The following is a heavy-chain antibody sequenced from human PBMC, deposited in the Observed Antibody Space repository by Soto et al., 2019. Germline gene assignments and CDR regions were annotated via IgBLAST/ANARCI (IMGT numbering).Heavy chain of an antibody. J-gene: IGHJ5*02. Sequence: SDTLSLTCTVSGGSISSGYWSWIRQPPGKGLEWLGYIYYSGSTNYDPSLKSRVTISVDTSKNQFSLKLSSVTAADTAVYYCARHRYCSGATCYHLDNWFDPWGQGTLVNVSS. CDR1: GGSISSGY. V-gene: IGHV4-59*08. CDR2: IYYSGST. D-gene: IGHD2-15*01. CDR3: ARHRYCSGATCYHLDNWFDP.